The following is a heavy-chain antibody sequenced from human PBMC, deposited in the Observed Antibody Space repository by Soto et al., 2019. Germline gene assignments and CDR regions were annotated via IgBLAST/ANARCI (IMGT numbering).Heavy chain of an antibody. Sequence: GGSLRLSCAASGFTFSNAWMNWVRQAPGKGLEWVGRIKSKTDGGTTDYAAPVKGRFTISRDDSKNTLYLQMNSLKTEDTAVYYCTTDPVYCSGGSCYSGDFDYWGQGTLVTVSS. CDR2: IKSKTDGGTT. CDR1: GFTFSNAW. CDR3: TTDPVYCSGGSCYSGDFDY. J-gene: IGHJ4*02. V-gene: IGHV3-15*07. D-gene: IGHD2-15*01.